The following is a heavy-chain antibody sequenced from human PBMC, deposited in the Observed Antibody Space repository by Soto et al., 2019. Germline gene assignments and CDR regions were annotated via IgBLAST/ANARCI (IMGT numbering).Heavy chain of an antibody. CDR1: GGSISSSSYY. J-gene: IGHJ5*02. D-gene: IGHD3-3*01. Sequence: PSETLSLTCTVSGGSISSSSYYWGWIRQPPGKGLEWIGSIYYSGSTYYNPSLKSRVTISVDTSKNQFSLKLSSVTAADTAVYYCARHGNPLVSAYNPFWSGYYGSRNWFDPWGQGTLVTVSS. CDR2: IYYSGST. V-gene: IGHV4-39*01. CDR3: ARHGNPLVSAYNPFWSGYYGSRNWFDP.